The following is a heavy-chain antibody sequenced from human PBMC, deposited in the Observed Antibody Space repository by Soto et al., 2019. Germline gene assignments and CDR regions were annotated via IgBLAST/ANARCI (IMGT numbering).Heavy chain of an antibody. V-gene: IGHV4-30-4*01. CDR1: GGSISSGDYY. D-gene: IGHD2-2*01. CDR2: IYYSGST. CDR3: ARVMNEIVVVPAALIDY. Sequence: SETLSLTGTVSGGSISSGDYYWSWIRQPPGKGLEWIGYIYYSGSTYYNPSLKSRVTISVDTSKNQFSLKLSSVTAADTAVYYCARVMNEIVVVPAALIDYWGQGTLVTVSS. J-gene: IGHJ4*02.